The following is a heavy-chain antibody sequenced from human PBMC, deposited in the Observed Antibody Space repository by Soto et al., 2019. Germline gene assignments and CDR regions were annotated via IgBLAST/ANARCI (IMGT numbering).Heavy chain of an antibody. CDR2: ISYDGSHK. CDR1: GFTFRNYG. CDR3: AKRRGDHSNYSWGIDV. V-gene: IGHV3-30*18. Sequence: QVQLVESGGGVVQPGRSLRLSCAASGFTFRNYGMHWVRQAPGKGLVWVTVISYDGSHKYYADSEKGRFTISRDNSKNTVYLEMNSLRDEDTAVYYCAKRRGDHSNYSWGIDVWGQGTTVTVSS. D-gene: IGHD4-4*01. J-gene: IGHJ6*02.